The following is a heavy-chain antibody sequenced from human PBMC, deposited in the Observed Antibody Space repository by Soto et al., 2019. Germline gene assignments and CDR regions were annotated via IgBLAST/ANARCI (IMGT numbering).Heavy chain of an antibody. CDR2: IYYSGST. CDR1: GGSISSYY. D-gene: IGHD6-6*01. J-gene: IGHJ4*02. Sequence: SETLSLTCTVSGGSISSYYWNWIRQPPGKGLEWIGYIYYSGSTNYNPSLKSRVTISVDTSKNQFSLKLSSVTAADTAVYYCARGYSSSSYLDYWGQGTLVTVSS. V-gene: IGHV4-59*01. CDR3: ARGYSSSSYLDY.